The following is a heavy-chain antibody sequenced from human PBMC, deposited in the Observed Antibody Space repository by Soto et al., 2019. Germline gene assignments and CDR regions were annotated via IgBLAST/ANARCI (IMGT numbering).Heavy chain of an antibody. CDR2: IYYSGST. Sequence: SETLSLTCTVSGGSISSSSYYWGWIRQPPGKGLEWIGSIYYSGSTYYNPSLKSRVTISVDTSKNQFSLKLSSVTAADTAVYYCARTEPPWSAAAAGSWGQGTLVTVSS. CDR3: ARTEPPWSAAAAGS. CDR1: GGSISSSSYY. J-gene: IGHJ5*02. D-gene: IGHD6-13*01. V-gene: IGHV4-39*01.